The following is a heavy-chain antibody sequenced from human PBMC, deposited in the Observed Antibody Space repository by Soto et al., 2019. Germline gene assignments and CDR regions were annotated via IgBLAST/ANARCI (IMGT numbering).Heavy chain of an antibody. Sequence: QVQLVQSGAEVKKPGASVKVSCKASGYTFTSYGISWVRQAPGQGLEWMGWISAYNGNTNYAQKLQGRVTMTTDTSTSTAYMELRSLRSDDTAVYYCAREEAYYDFWSGYYTGLDYWGHGTLVTVSS. CDR2: ISAYNGNT. CDR1: GYTFTSYG. D-gene: IGHD3-3*01. J-gene: IGHJ4*01. V-gene: IGHV1-18*01. CDR3: AREEAYYDFWSGYYTGLDY.